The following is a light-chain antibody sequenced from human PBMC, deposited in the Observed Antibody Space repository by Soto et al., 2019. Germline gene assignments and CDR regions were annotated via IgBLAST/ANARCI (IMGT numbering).Light chain of an antibody. CDR3: QQYYDWPIT. J-gene: IGKJ5*01. V-gene: IGKV3-15*01. CDR2: SAS. CDR1: QSISTL. Sequence: EIMLTQSPATLSVSPGERATLSCRASQSISTLLAWYQQKPGQAPRLLIYSASTRATGIPARFSGSGSGADFTLTISSLQSEDFAVYYCQQYYDWPITFGQGTRLEI.